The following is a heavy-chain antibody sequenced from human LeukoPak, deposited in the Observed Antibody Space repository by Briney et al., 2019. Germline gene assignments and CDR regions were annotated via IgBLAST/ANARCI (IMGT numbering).Heavy chain of an antibody. CDR2: ISYDGSNK. D-gene: IGHD3-3*01. CDR3: ANQNTYYDFWSPPPAY. J-gene: IGHJ4*02. Sequence: PGRSLRLSCAASGLTFSSYGMHWVRQAPGKGLEGVAVISYDGSNKYYADSVKGRFTISRDNSKNTLYLQMNSLRAEDTAVYYCANQNTYYDFWSPPPAYWGQGTLVTVSS. V-gene: IGHV3-30*18. CDR1: GLTFSSYG.